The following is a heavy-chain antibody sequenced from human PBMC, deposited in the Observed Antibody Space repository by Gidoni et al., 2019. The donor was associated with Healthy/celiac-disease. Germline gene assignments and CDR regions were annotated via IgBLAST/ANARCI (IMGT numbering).Heavy chain of an antibody. CDR3: ARRSSSWYGNYYYYMDV. J-gene: IGHJ6*03. D-gene: IGHD6-13*01. CDR2: IYYSGST. V-gene: IGHV4-39*01. CDR1: GGSISSSSYY. Sequence: QLQLQESGPGLVKPSETLSLTCTVSGGSISSSSYYWGWIRQPPGKGLEWIGSIYYSGSTYYNPSLKSRVTISVDTSKNQFSLKLSSVTAADTAVYYCARRSSSWYGNYYYYMDVWGKGTTVTVSS.